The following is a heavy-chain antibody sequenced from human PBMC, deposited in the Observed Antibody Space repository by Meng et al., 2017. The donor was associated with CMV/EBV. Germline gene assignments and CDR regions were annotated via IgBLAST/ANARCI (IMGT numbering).Heavy chain of an antibody. V-gene: IGHV3-53*01. CDR2: IYSGGST. D-gene: IGHD1-26*01. CDR3: ASRSYFYNYYGMDV. Sequence: GGSLRLSCAASGFTVSSNYMSWVRQAPGKGLEWVSVIYSGGSTYYADSVKGRFTISRDNSKNTLYLQMNSLRAEDTAVYYCASRSYFYNYYGMDVWGQGTTVTVSS. J-gene: IGHJ6*02. CDR1: GFTVSSNY.